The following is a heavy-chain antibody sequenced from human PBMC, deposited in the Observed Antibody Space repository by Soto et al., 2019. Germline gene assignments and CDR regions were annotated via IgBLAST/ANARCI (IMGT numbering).Heavy chain of an antibody. Sequence: GGSLRLSCAASGFTFSSYWMSWVRQAPGKGLEWVANIKKDGSEQYYVDSVKGRFTISRDNAKNALFLQMNSLRAEDKAIYQCAREGLFGIILKRYYYYGMDVWGQGTTVTVSS. CDR3: AREGLFGIILKRYYYYGMDV. CDR2: IKKDGSEQ. CDR1: GFTFSSYW. J-gene: IGHJ6*02. V-gene: IGHV3-7*01. D-gene: IGHD3-3*01.